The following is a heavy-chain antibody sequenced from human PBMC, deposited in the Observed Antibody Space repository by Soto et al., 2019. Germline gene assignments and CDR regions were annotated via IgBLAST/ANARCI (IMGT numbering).Heavy chain of an antibody. V-gene: IGHV3-13*04. CDR2: IGTAGDT. CDR3: ARGGGRVATPWFDP. J-gene: IGHJ5*02. D-gene: IGHD5-12*01. Sequence: EVQLVESGGGLVQPGGSLRLSCAASGFTFSSYDMHWVRQATGKGLEWVSAIGTAGDTYYPGSVKGRFTISRENDKNSLYLQMNSLRAGDTAVYYCARGGGRVATPWFDPWGQGTLVTVSS. CDR1: GFTFSSYD.